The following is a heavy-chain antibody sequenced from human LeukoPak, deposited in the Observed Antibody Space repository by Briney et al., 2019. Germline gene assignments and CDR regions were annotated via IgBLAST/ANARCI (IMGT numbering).Heavy chain of an antibody. J-gene: IGHJ4*02. D-gene: IGHD1-14*01. V-gene: IGHV3-33*01. CDR3: AREPEYFDY. CDR1: GFTFSTSG. CDR2: IWYDGSKT. Sequence: PGGSPRLSCAASGFTFSTSGMHWVRQAPGKGLEWVAVIWYDGSKTYYGDSVKGRFTISRDNSESTLYLDMNRLRAEDTAVYYCAREPEYFDYWGQGALVTVSS.